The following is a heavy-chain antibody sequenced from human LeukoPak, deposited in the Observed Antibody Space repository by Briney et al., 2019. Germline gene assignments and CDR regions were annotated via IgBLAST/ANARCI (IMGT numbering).Heavy chain of an antibody. CDR1: GYTFTGYY. Sequence: ASVKVSCKASGYTFTGYYIHWVRQAPGQGLEWRGWINPNSGGTNYAQKFQGRVTMTSDTSISTAYMELSRLRSDDTAVYYCARDLPGLRYYFDYWGQGTLVTVS. CDR2: INPNSGGT. D-gene: IGHD4-17*01. CDR3: ARDLPGLRYYFDY. J-gene: IGHJ4*02. V-gene: IGHV1-2*02.